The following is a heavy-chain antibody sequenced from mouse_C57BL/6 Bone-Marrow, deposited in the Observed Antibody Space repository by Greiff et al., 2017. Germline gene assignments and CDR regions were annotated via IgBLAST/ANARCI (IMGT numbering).Heavy chain of an antibody. CDR2: IDPSDSYT. Sequence: VQLQQPGAELVKPGASVKLSCKASGYTFTSYWMQWVKQRPGQGLEWIGEIDPSDSYTNYTQKFKGKATLTVDTSSSAAYMQLSSLTSEDSAVYYCARRAYYYGSSSWFAYWGQGTLVTVSA. CDR3: ARRAYYYGSSSWFAY. D-gene: IGHD1-1*01. V-gene: IGHV1-50*01. J-gene: IGHJ3*01. CDR1: GYTFTSYW.